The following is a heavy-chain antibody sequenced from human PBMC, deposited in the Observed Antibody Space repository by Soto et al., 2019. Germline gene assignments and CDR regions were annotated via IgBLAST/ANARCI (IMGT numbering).Heavy chain of an antibody. Sequence: GGSLRLSCAASGFTVSSNYMSWVRQAPGKGLEWVSVIYSGGSTYYADSVKGRFTISRHNSKNTLYLQMNSLRAEDTAVYYCARVVGYCSSTSCYGGVSDYYYYMDVWGKGTTVTVSS. J-gene: IGHJ6*03. CDR2: IYSGGST. CDR3: ARVVGYCSSTSCYGGVSDYYYYMDV. V-gene: IGHV3-53*04. CDR1: GFTVSSNY. D-gene: IGHD2-2*01.